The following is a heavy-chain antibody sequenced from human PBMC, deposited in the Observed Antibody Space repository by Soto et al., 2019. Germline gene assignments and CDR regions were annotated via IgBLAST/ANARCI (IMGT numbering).Heavy chain of an antibody. V-gene: IGHV4-39*01. J-gene: IGHJ4*02. Sequence: SDTLSLTCPVSSCSICSSSYYWGWNRQPPGKGLEWIGSIYYSGSTYYNPSLKSRVTISVDTSKNQFSLKLSSVTAADTAVYYCARLPIVGATRYFDYWGQGTLVTVS. D-gene: IGHD1-26*01. CDR1: SCSICSSSYY. CDR3: ARLPIVGATRYFDY. CDR2: IYYSGST.